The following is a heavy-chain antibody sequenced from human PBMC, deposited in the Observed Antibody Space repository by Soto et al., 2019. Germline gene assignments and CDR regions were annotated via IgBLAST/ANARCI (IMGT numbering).Heavy chain of an antibody. J-gene: IGHJ2*01. CDR3: ARDMGYYYDSSGYYRPRYFDL. CDR1: GFTFSSYE. D-gene: IGHD3-22*01. V-gene: IGHV3-48*03. Sequence: EVQLVESGGGLVQPGGSLRLSCATSGFTFSSYEMNWVRQAPGKGLEWVSYISSSGSTIYYADSVKGRFTISRDNAKNSLYLQMNSLRAEDTAVYYCARDMGYYYDSSGYYRPRYFDLWGRGTLVTVSS. CDR2: ISSSGSTI.